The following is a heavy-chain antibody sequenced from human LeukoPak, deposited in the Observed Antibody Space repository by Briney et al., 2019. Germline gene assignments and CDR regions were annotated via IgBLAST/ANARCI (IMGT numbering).Heavy chain of an antibody. CDR1: GGSVSSGGYS. CDR2: IYQSGST. Sequence: PSQTLSLTCAVSGGSVSSGGYSWSWIRQPPGKGLEWIGYIYQSGSTYYNPSLKSRVTISVDRSKNQFSLKLSSVTAADTAVYYCAVSGYDPYYYYYGLDVWGQGITVTVSS. J-gene: IGHJ6*02. D-gene: IGHD5-12*01. CDR3: AVSGYDPYYYYYGLDV. V-gene: IGHV4-30-2*01.